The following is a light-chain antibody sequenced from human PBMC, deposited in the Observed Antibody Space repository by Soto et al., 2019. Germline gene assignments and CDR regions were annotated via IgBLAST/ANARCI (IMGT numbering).Light chain of an antibody. Sequence: DIQMTQSPSSVSASVGDRVTITCRASQGIVSWLAWYQQKPGKAPKLLINAASNLQSGVPLRFSGSGSGTDFTLTISSLQPEDFATYYCQQTTSFPLTFGGGTKVDIK. CDR2: AAS. V-gene: IGKV1-12*01. CDR1: QGIVSW. J-gene: IGKJ4*01. CDR3: QQTTSFPLT.